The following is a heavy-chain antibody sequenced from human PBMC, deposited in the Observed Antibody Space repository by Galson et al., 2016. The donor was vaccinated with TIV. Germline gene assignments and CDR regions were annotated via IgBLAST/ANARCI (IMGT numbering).Heavy chain of an antibody. Sequence: SLRLSCAATGFTLRGYVMSWVRQAPGKGLEWVSTVSLSGGFTYYADSVKGRFTISRDNSKYTLYLQMNALRAEDTAMYYCAKSGESGDYSWDGFDIWGQGTVVIVS. J-gene: IGHJ3*02. D-gene: IGHD1-26*01. CDR3: AKSGESGDYSWDGFDI. CDR1: GFTLRGYV. CDR2: VSLSGGFT. V-gene: IGHV3-23*01.